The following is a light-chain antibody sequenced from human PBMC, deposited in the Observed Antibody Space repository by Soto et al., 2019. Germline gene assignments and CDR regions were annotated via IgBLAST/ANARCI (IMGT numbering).Light chain of an antibody. V-gene: IGKV3-20*01. Sequence: EIVLTQSPGTLSLSPGERATLSCRASQSVDSNYLAWYQQNPGQAPRLLIYAASSRATGIPDRFSGGGSGTDFTLTISRLEPEDFAVDYCQQYGGSFLTFGQGTRLEIK. CDR3: QQYGGSFLT. CDR1: QSVDSNY. CDR2: AAS. J-gene: IGKJ5*01.